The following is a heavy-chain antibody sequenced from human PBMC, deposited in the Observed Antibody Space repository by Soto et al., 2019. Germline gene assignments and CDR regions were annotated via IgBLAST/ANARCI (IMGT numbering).Heavy chain of an antibody. J-gene: IGHJ4*02. D-gene: IGHD4-17*01. CDR3: VRMTSMMYFFDH. CDR1: GFTFSSYA. CDR2: ISGSGGSI. V-gene: IGHV3-23*01. Sequence: PGGSLRHSCAASGFTFSSYAMTWVRQAPGKGLEWVSVISGSGGSIYYADSVKGRFTISRDNSNNTVFLQMTGLTPADTALYYCVRMTSMMYFFDHWGQGAQVTVSS.